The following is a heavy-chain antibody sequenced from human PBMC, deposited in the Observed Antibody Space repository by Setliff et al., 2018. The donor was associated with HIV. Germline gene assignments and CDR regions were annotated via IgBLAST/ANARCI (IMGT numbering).Heavy chain of an antibody. D-gene: IGHD3-22*01. V-gene: IGHV4-4*07. CDR3: ARGLSYYDPGGFDY. CDR1: GGSISSYY. CDR2: IYTSGST. Sequence: SETLSLTCTVSGGSISSYYWSWIRQPAGKGLEWIGRIYTSGSTNYNPSLKSRVTMSVDTSKNQFSLKLSSVTAADTAVYYCARGLSYYDPGGFDYWGQGTLVTVSS. J-gene: IGHJ4*02.